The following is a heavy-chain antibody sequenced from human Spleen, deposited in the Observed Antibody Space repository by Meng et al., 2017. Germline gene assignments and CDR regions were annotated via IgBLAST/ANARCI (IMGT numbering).Heavy chain of an antibody. Sequence: VQVQAGGAGLLKPSETLSLTCGVSGGSFSDYYWSWIRQPPGKGLEWIGEINHSGSTNYNPSLESRATISVDTSQNNLSLKLSSVTAADSAVYYCARGPTTMAHDFDYWGQGTLVTVSS. J-gene: IGHJ4*02. CDR2: INHSGST. D-gene: IGHD4-11*01. CDR1: GGSFSDYY. V-gene: IGHV4-34*01. CDR3: ARGPTTMAHDFDY.